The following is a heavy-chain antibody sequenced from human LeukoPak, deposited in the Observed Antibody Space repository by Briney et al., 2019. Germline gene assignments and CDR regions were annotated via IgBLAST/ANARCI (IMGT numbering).Heavy chain of an antibody. D-gene: IGHD2-21*02. CDR2: IYYSGST. V-gene: IGHV4-39*07. CDR3: ARDWPSVPYCGGDCYSN. Sequence: SSETLSLTCTVSGGSISSGSYYWGWIRQPPGKGLEWIGSIYYSGSTYYNPSLKSRVTISVDTSKNQFSLKLSSVTAADTAVYYCARDWPSVPYCGGDCYSNWGQGTLVTVSS. CDR1: GGSISSGSYY. J-gene: IGHJ4*02.